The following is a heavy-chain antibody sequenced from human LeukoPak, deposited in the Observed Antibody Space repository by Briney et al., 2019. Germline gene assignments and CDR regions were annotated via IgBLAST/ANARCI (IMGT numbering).Heavy chain of an antibody. V-gene: IGHV1-2*02. CDR3: AITLYDTSGYYSH. CDR2: INPNSGGT. Sequence: ASVKVSCKASGYTFTGYYMHWVRQAPGQGLEWMGWINPNSGGTNYAQKFQGRVTMTRDTSISTVYMELSRLRSDDTAVYYCAITLYDTSGYYSHWGQGTLVTVSS. D-gene: IGHD3-22*01. J-gene: IGHJ4*02. CDR1: GYTFTGYY.